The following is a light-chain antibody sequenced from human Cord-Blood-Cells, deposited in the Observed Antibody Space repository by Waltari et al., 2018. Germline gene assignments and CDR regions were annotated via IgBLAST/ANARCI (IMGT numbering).Light chain of an antibody. J-gene: IGLJ2*01. V-gene: IGLV2-14*01. CDR1: RSDAGGYNY. CDR3: SSYTSSSTLE. Sequence: QSALTQPASASGSPGQSIPLSCSGTRSDAGGYNYVSWYQQHPGKAPKLIIYEVSNRPSGVSNRFSGSKSGNTASLTISGLQAEDEADYYCSSYTSSSTLEFGGGTKLTVL. CDR2: EVS.